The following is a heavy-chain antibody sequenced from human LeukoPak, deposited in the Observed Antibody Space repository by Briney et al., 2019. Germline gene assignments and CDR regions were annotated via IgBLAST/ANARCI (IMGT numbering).Heavy chain of an antibody. CDR1: GLDFSNYG. V-gene: IGHV3-33*01. CDR3: AATRTGRDSYFFYYMDV. CDR2: IWGDGTNK. D-gene: IGHD4-17*01. J-gene: IGHJ6*03. Sequence: GGSLRLSCAASGLDFSNYGMHWVRQAPGRGLEWVSTIWGDGTNKYYDESVKGRFSISRDNSGNILELQMNSLRAEDSAVYYCAATRTGRDSYFFYYMDVWGKGTTVTVSS.